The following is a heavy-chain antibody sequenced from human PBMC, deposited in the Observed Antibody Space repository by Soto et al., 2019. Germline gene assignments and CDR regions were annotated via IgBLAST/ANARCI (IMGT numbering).Heavy chain of an antibody. Sequence: EVQLEESGGGLVQPGGSLRLSCAASGFTFSYYWMSWVRQAPGRGLEGVANINEDGSRKYYVDSVKGRFTISRDNAKNSLSLQMNSLRADDTAVYYCARGSGSSSSWGQGTLVTVSS. CDR2: INEDGSRK. CDR1: GFTFSYYW. J-gene: IGHJ5*02. D-gene: IGHD6-6*01. V-gene: IGHV3-7*05. CDR3: ARGSGSSSS.